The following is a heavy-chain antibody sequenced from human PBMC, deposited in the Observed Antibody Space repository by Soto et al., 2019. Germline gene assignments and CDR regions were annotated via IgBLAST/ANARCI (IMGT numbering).Heavy chain of an antibody. V-gene: IGHV3-7*01. Sequence: PGGSLRLSCAASGFTFSSYWMSWVRQAPGKGLEWVANIKQDGSEKYYVDSVKGRFTISRDNAKNSLYLQMNSLRAEDTAVYYCARETRVVIAYQYYFECWGQGTRVTVAS. D-gene: IGHD2-21*01. CDR3: ARETRVVIAYQYYFEC. CDR1: GFTFSSYW. CDR2: IKQDGSEK. J-gene: IGHJ4*02.